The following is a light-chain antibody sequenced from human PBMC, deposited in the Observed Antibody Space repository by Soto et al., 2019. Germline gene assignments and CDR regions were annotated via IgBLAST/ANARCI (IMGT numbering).Light chain of an antibody. CDR2: DVS. CDR1: SSDVGGYNY. J-gene: IGLJ1*01. V-gene: IGLV2-14*01. CDR3: SSYTSSSFGV. Sequence: QSALTQPASVSGSPGQSITISCTGTSSDVGGYNYVSWYQQHPVKAPKLMIYDVSNRPSGVSNRFSGSKSGNTASLTISGLQAEDEADYYCSSYTSSSFGVFGTGTKLTVL.